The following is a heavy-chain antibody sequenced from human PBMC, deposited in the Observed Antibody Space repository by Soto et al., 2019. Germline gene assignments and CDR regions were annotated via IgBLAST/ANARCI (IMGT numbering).Heavy chain of an antibody. CDR1: GGSISNYY. V-gene: IGHV4-59*08. CDR2: THYSGNT. CDR3: ARRWSATVVNGHWFDP. J-gene: IGHJ5*02. Sequence: QVQLLESGPGLVKPSETLSLTCTVSGGSISNYYWNWIRQAPGKGLEWIGYTHYSGNTNYYPSLKSRVSISIDTSGNQFSLKLTSVTAADTAVYYCARRWSATVVNGHWFDPWGLGTLVTVSS. D-gene: IGHD4-17*01.